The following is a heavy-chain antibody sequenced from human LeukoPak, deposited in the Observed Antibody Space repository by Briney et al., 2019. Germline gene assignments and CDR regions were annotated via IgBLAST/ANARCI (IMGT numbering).Heavy chain of an antibody. CDR2: ISSDGSEK. D-gene: IGHD3-10*01. J-gene: IGHJ4*02. Sequence: GRSLTLSCAASGFTSKNYAMHWVRLAPGKGLEWVAVISSDGSEKYYADSVQGRFTVSRDNSKSTLYLQMNSLTAEDTAMYYCAKGLRSESYYNTFDYWGQGTLVTVSS. CDR1: GFTSKNYA. V-gene: IGHV3-30*18. CDR3: AKGLRSESYYNTFDY.